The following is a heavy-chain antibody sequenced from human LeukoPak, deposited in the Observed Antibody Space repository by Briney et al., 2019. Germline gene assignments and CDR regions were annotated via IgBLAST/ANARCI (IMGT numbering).Heavy chain of an antibody. V-gene: IGHV1-46*01. CDR2: IDPTGGDT. CDR1: GYTFSSYY. Sequence: GASVKVSCKASGYTFSSYYMHWVRLAPGQGLEWMGIIDPTGGDTTYAPKFQGRVTMTRNTSISTAYMELSSLRSEDTAVYYCARGRAGGLWGQGTLVTVSS. D-gene: IGHD3-16*01. CDR3: ARGRAGGL. J-gene: IGHJ4*02.